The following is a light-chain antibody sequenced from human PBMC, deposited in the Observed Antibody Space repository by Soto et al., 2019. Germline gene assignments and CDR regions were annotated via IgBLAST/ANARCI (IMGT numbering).Light chain of an antibody. Sequence: DIQMTQSPSTLSVSVGDRVTITCRASQTISSWLAWYQQKPGKAPKLLIYKASTLKSGVPSRFSGSGSGTEFTLTISSLQPDDFATYYCQHYNSYSEAFGQGNKVDI. CDR2: KAS. V-gene: IGKV1-5*03. J-gene: IGKJ1*01. CDR3: QHYNSYSEA. CDR1: QTISSW.